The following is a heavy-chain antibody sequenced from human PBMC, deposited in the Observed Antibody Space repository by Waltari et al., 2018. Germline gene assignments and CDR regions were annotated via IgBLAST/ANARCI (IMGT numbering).Heavy chain of an antibody. CDR2: VHGGGKS. D-gene: IGHD2-15*01. Sequence: QLQLQESGPGLVKPSGTLSLTCDVSGGSVSSSDWWSWVRQSPGKGLEWIGPVHGGGKSYYNPSFACRVTVSLETSTNQFSLKVTSATAADTAVYYCARDRGRGLYFDSWGQGTLVTVSP. CDR1: GGSVSSSDW. V-gene: IGHV4-4*02. J-gene: IGHJ4*02. CDR3: ARDRGRGLYFDS.